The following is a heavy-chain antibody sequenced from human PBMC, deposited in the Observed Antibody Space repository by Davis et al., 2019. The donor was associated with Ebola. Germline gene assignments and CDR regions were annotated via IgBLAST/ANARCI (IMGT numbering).Heavy chain of an antibody. CDR2: IHDSGST. V-gene: IGHV4-61*01. D-gene: IGHD2-2*01. J-gene: IGHJ6*02. CDR1: GGSVSSGSYY. CDR3: ARIVVVPAAKKKRDYYYYGMDV. Sequence: MPGGSLRLSCTVSGGSVSSGSYYWSWIRQPPGKGLEWIGYIHDSGSTNYNPSLKSRLTISVDTSKNQFSLKLSSVTAADTAVYYCARIVVVPAAKKKRDYYYYGMDVWGQGTTVTVSS.